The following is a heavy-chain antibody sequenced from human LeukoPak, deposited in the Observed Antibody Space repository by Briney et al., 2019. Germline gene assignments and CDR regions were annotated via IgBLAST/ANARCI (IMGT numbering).Heavy chain of an antibody. V-gene: IGHV3-15*01. CDR3: AHGSMYQLDY. CDR1: GFTFNNAW. J-gene: IGHJ4*02. CDR2: IKSNPDGGTT. Sequence: GGSLRLSCAASGFTFNNAWMSWVRQAPGKGLEWVGRIKSNPDGGTTDYGAPVKGRFTISRDDSKNTLYLQMNNLQTEDTAVYYCAHGSMYQLDYWGQGTLVTVSS. D-gene: IGHD2-2*01.